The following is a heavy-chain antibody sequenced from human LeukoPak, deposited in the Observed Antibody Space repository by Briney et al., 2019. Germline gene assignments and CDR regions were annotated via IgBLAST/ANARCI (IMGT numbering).Heavy chain of an antibody. D-gene: IGHD2-21*01. J-gene: IGHJ5*02. CDR1: GYSFTDYY. V-gene: IGHV1-2*02. CDR2: INPNSGGT. Sequence: ASVKVSCKTSGYSFTDYYMHWVRQAPGQGLEWMGWINPNSGGTSAAQKFQGRVTMTRDSSITTVYMEVSWLTSDDTAIYYCARADRLHGGPYLIGPWGQGTLVTVSS. CDR3: ARADRLHGGPYLIGP.